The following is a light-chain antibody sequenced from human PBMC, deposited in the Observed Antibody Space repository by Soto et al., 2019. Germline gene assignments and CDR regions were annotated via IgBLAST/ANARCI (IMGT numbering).Light chain of an antibody. V-gene: IGKV3-11*01. J-gene: IGKJ5*01. Sequence: DIVLTQSPATLSLSPGERATLSCRASQSVNSFLAWYQQKPGQAPRLLIYDASNWATGTPARFSGSGSGTDYTLTISNLEPEDCAVYYCQQRSNWPITFGQGTRLE. CDR1: QSVNSF. CDR3: QQRSNWPIT. CDR2: DAS.